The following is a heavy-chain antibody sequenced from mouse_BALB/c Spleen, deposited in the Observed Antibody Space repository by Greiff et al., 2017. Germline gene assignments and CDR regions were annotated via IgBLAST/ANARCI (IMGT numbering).Heavy chain of an antibody. CDR2: INPYNDGT. D-gene: IGHD2-4*01. CDR3: ARREGYDYDDEGFAY. J-gene: IGHJ3*01. Sequence: EVRLQESGPELVKPGASVKMSCKASGYTFTSYVMHWVKQKPGQGLEWIGYINPYNDGTKYNEKFKGKATLTSDKSSSTAYMELSSLTSEDSAVYYCARREGYDYDDEGFAYWGQGTLVTVSA. V-gene: IGHV1-14*01. CDR1: GYTFTSYV.